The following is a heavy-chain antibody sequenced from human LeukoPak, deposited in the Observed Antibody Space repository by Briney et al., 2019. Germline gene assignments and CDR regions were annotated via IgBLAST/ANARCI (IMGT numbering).Heavy chain of an antibody. J-gene: IGHJ4*02. D-gene: IGHD2-2*01. CDR2: INHSGST. V-gene: IGHV4-34*01. Sequence: PSETLSLTCAVYGGSFSGYYWSWIRQPPGKGLEWIGEINHSGSTNYNPSLKSRVTISVDTSKNQFSLKLSSVTAADTAVYYCARLPRGRYCSSTSCYGRRAYYFDYWGQGTLVTVSS. CDR3: ARLPRGRYCSSTSCYGRRAYYFDY. CDR1: GGSFSGYY.